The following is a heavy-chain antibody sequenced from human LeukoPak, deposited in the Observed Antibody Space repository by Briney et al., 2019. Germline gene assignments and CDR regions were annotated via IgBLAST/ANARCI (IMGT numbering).Heavy chain of an antibody. CDR1: GYTFTSYY. Sequence: ASVKVSCKASGYTFTSYYMHWVRQAPGQGLEWMGIINPSGGSTSYAQKFQGRVTMTRDMSTSTVYMELSSLRSEDTAVYYCARDAAGITIFGVVIIPVSHFDYWGQGTLVTVSS. J-gene: IGHJ4*02. D-gene: IGHD3-3*01. CDR2: INPSGGST. V-gene: IGHV1-46*01. CDR3: ARDAAGITIFGVVIIPVSHFDY.